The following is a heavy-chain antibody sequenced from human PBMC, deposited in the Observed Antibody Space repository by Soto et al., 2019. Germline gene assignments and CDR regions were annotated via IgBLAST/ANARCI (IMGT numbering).Heavy chain of an antibody. Sequence: SETLSLTCTVSGGSISSDYWSWIRQPPGKGLEWIGYIYYSGSTNYNPSLKSRVTISVDTSKNQFSLKLSSVTAADTAVYYCARVYDFWSGYPTTYYYYYMDVWGKGTTVTVS. V-gene: IGHV4-59*01. CDR1: GGSISSDY. CDR2: IYYSGST. J-gene: IGHJ6*03. CDR3: ARVYDFWSGYPTTYYYYYMDV. D-gene: IGHD3-3*01.